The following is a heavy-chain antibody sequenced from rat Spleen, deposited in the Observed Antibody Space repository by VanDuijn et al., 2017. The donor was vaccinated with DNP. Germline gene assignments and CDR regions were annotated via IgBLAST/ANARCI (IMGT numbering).Heavy chain of an antibody. Sequence: EVQLQESGPGLVKLSQSLSLTCSVTGYSITTNHKWTWIRKFPGNDLDWMGNIDNAGSTNYNPSLKSRFSITRDTSKNQFFLQVNSVRNEDTATYYCAIQLGVFDYWGQGVMVIISS. V-gene: IGHV3-3*01. J-gene: IGHJ2*01. CDR1: GYSITTNHK. CDR3: AIQLGVFDY. CDR2: IDNAGST. D-gene: IGHD5-1*01.